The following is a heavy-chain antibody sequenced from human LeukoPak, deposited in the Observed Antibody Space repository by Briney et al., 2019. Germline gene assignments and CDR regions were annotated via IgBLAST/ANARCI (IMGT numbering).Heavy chain of an antibody. J-gene: IGHJ4*02. CDR1: GGSISSYY. V-gene: IGHV4-59*01. Sequence: PSETLPLTCTVSGGSISSYYWSWIRQPPGKGLEWIGYIYYSGSTNYNPSLKSRVTISVDTSKNQFSLKLSSVTAADTAVYYCARVTAADYFDYWGQGTLVTVSS. D-gene: IGHD6-13*01. CDR3: ARVTAADYFDY. CDR2: IYYSGST.